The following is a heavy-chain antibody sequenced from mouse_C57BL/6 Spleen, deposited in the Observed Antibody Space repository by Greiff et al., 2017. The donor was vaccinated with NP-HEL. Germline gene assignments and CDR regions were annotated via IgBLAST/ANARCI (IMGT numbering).Heavy chain of an antibody. V-gene: IGHV1-26*01. CDR1: GYTFTDYY. CDR3: ARRGWLLYYAMDY. D-gene: IGHD2-3*01. CDR2: INPNNGGT. J-gene: IGHJ4*01. Sequence: EVQLQQSGPELVKPGASVKISCKASGYTFTDYYMNWVKQSHGKSLEWIGDINPNNGGTSYNQKFKGKATLTVDKSSSTAYMELRSLTSEDSAVDYCARRGWLLYYAMDYWGQGTSVTVSS.